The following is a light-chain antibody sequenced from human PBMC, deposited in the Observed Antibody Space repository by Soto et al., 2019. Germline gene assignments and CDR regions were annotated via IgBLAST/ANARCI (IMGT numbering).Light chain of an antibody. CDR1: SSDVGGYNF. Sequence: QSVLTQPASVSGSPGQSITISCTGTSSDVGGYNFFSWYQQHPGKAPKLMIYDVSNRPSGVSNRFSGSKSGNTASLTISGLQAEDEADYYCSSYTSTGTLVVFGGGTKVTVL. V-gene: IGLV2-14*01. J-gene: IGLJ2*01. CDR3: SSYTSTGTLVV. CDR2: DVS.